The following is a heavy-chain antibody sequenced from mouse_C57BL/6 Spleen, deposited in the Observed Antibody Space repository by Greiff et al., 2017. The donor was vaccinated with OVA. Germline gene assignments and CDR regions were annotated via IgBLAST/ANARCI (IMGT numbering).Heavy chain of an antibody. CDR2: IYPGSGST. CDR1: GYTFTSYW. CDR3: ARGPYYDPLRV. V-gene: IGHV1-55*01. D-gene: IGHD2-10*01. J-gene: IGHJ1*03. Sequence: QVHVKQPGAELVKPGASVKMSCKASGYTFTSYWITWVKQRPGQGLEWIGDIYPGSGSTNYNEKFKSKATLTVDTSSSTAYMQLSSLTSEDSAVYYCARGPYYDPLRVWGTGTTVTVSS.